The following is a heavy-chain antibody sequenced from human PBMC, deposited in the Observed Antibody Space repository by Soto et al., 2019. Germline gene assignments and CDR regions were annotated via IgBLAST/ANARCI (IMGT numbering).Heavy chain of an antibody. V-gene: IGHV6-1*01. J-gene: IGHJ6*02. D-gene: IGHD3-3*01. CDR2: TYYRSKWYN. Sequence: PSQTLSLTCAISGDSVSSNSAAWNWIRQSPSRGLEWLGRTYYRSKWYNDYAVSVKSRITITPDTSKNQFSLQLNSVTPEDTSVYYFARDPGHDYFYLWSIRGMDVWGQGTTVTVSS. CDR1: GDSVSSNSAA. CDR3: ARDPGHDYFYLWSIRGMDV.